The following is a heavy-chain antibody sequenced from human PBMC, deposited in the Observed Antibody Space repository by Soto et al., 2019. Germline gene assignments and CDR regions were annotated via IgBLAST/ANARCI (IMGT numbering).Heavy chain of an antibody. Sequence: QVQLVDSGGGVVQPGRSLRLSCAASGFTFRNYAMHWVRQAPGKGLEWVALISNDGSNKYYADSVKGRFTISRDNSQNTLYLQMNTLRAEYTAVYVCAKVPLRPYYFYFWGPGTLGTVSS. J-gene: IGHJ4*02. V-gene: IGHV3-30*04. CDR1: GFTFRNYA. CDR2: ISNDGSNK. D-gene: IGHD5-12*01. CDR3: AKVPLRPYYFYF.